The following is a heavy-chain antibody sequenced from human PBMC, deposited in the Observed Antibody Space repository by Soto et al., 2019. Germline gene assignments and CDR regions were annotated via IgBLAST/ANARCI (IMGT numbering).Heavy chain of an antibody. Sequence: SETLSLTCTVSGGSVSSGSYYWSWIRQPPGKGLEWIGYIYYSGSTYYNPSLKSRVTISVDTSKNQFSLKLSSVTAADTAVYYCARXGGLMHLFDYXGQGTLVTVSS. D-gene: IGHD2-8*01. J-gene: IGHJ4*02. CDR2: IYYSGST. CDR1: GGSVSSGSYY. V-gene: IGHV4-61*01. CDR3: ARXGGLMHLFDY.